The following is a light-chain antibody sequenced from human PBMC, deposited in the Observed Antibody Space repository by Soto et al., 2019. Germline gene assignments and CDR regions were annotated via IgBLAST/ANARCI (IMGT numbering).Light chain of an antibody. V-gene: IGKV1-5*01. CDR2: DAS. Sequence: DIQMTQSPSTLSASVGDKVTVTCRASQNIRSRLAWYQQKPGKAPNLLISDASSLESRVPSGFSGSGSGTEFTLTISSLQPDDVATYYCQQYNSYSPFTFGPGTKVDIK. CDR3: QQYNSYSPFT. J-gene: IGKJ3*01. CDR1: QNIRSR.